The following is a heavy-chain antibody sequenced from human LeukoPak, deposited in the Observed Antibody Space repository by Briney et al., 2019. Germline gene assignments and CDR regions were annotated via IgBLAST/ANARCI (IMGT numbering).Heavy chain of an antibody. Sequence: PSETLPLTCTVSGGSISSYYWSWIRQPPGKGLEWIGYIYYSGSTNYNPSLKSRVTISVDTSKNQFSLKLSSVTAADTAVYYCARGSYGDYGKSFDIWGQGTMVTVSS. CDR3: ARGSYGDYGKSFDI. V-gene: IGHV4-59*01. D-gene: IGHD4-17*01. J-gene: IGHJ3*02. CDR1: GGSISSYY. CDR2: IYYSGST.